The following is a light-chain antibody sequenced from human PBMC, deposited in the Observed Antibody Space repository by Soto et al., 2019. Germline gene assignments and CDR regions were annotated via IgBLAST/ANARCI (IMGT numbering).Light chain of an antibody. CDR2: GAS. CDR3: HQYGSSPLT. J-gene: IGKJ4*01. CDR1: QSLSSDS. V-gene: IGKV3-20*01. Sequence: ENVLTQFPGTLSLSPGDRATLSCRASQSLSSDSLAWYQQKPGQAPRLLIYGASSRANGIPDRFSGIGSGTDFTLTISRLEPEDFAVYYCHQYGSSPLTFGGGAKVEIK.